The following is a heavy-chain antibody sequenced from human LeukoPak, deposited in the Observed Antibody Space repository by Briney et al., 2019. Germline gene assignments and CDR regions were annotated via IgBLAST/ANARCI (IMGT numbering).Heavy chain of an antibody. Sequence: GGSLRLSCAASGFTFDDYGMSWVRQAPGKGLEWVSGINWNGGCTGYADSVKGRFTISRDNAKNSLYLQMNSLRAEDTALYYCARDALYGSGSYYTFDYWGQGTLVTVSS. CDR1: GFTFDDYG. CDR3: ARDALYGSGSYYTFDY. V-gene: IGHV3-20*04. D-gene: IGHD3-10*01. CDR2: INWNGGCT. J-gene: IGHJ4*02.